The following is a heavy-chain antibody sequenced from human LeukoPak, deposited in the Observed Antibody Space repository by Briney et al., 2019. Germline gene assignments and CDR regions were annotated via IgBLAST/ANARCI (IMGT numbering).Heavy chain of an antibody. D-gene: IGHD3-10*01. CDR1: GVSTNAHY. CDR3: ARGRPGYYGSQGFDP. V-gene: IGHV4-59*11. J-gene: IGHJ5*02. CDR2: FFDSGLS. Sequence: PSETLSLTCNVSGVSTNAHYWNWIRQPPGKGLEWIGYFFDSGLSNYNPSLKSRVTISVDTSKNQFSLKLSSVTAADTAVYYCARGRPGYYGSQGFDPWGQGTLVTASS.